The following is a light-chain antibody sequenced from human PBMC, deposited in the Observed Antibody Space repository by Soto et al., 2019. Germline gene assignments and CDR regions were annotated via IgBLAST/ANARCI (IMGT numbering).Light chain of an antibody. CDR1: QGISTY. CDR2: AVS. V-gene: IGKV1-27*01. CDR3: QNYNSAPRT. Sequence: DIQLTQSPSSLSASVGDRITITCRASQGISTYLAWYQQKPGKVPKFLIFAVSTLHSGVPSRFSGSGSGTDFTLNISSLQPEDVATYYCQNYNSAPRTFGQGTKVEIK. J-gene: IGKJ1*01.